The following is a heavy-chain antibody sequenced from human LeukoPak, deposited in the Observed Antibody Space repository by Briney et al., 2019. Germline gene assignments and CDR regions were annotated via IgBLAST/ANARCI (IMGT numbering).Heavy chain of an antibody. Sequence: GGSLRLSCAASGFTFSSYSMNWVGQAPGKGLEWVSYINSSSSTIYYADSVKGRFTISRDNAKNTLYLQMNSLRAEGTAVYYCARESYCSSTSCPDAFDIWGQGTMVTVSS. D-gene: IGHD2-2*01. V-gene: IGHV3-48*04. CDR1: GFTFSSYS. CDR2: INSSSSTI. CDR3: ARESYCSSTSCPDAFDI. J-gene: IGHJ3*02.